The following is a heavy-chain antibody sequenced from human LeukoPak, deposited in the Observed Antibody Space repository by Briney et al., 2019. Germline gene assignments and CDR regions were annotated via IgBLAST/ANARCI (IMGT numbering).Heavy chain of an antibody. D-gene: IGHD3-22*01. CDR2: IRSKAYGGTT. V-gene: IGHV3-49*03. Sequence: PGGSLRLSCTASGFTFGDYAMSWFRQAPGKGPEWVGFIRSKAYGGTTEYAASVKGRFTISRDDSKSIAYLQMNSLKTEDTAVYYCTRRVVAITDDAFDIWGQGTMVTVSS. CDR1: GFTFGDYA. J-gene: IGHJ3*02. CDR3: TRRVVAITDDAFDI.